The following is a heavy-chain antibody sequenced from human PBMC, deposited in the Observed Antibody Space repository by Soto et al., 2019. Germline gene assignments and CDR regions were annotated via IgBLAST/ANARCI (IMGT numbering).Heavy chain of an antibody. CDR1: GGSLSGYY. Sequence: QVQLQQWGAGLLKPSETLSLTCAIYGGSLSGYYWGWIRQPPGKGREWYGEINHSGSTNSNPSLKSRVTISVDTSKNQFSLKLTSVTAADTAVYYCAGGCQSSGWNCWFDPWGLGTLVTVSS. D-gene: IGHD6-19*01. CDR3: AGGCQSSGWNCWFDP. V-gene: IGHV4-34*01. CDR2: INHSGST. J-gene: IGHJ5*02.